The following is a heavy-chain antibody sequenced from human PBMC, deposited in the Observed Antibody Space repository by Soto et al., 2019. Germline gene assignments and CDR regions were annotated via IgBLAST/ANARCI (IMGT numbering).Heavy chain of an antibody. Sequence: SETLSLTCPFSGFSISGYYWTWIRQPPGTGLEWIGEINHSGSTNYNPSLKSRVTISVDTSKNQFSLKLSSVTAADTAVYYCARLYYDILTGYSPGGFDPWGQGTLVTVSS. CDR1: GFSISGYY. D-gene: IGHD3-9*01. CDR2: INHSGST. CDR3: ARLYYDILTGYSPGGFDP. J-gene: IGHJ5*02. V-gene: IGHV4-34*01.